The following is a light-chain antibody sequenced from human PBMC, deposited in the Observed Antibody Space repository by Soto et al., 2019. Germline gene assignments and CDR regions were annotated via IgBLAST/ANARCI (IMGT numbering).Light chain of an antibody. J-gene: IGKJ1*01. CDR2: GAS. V-gene: IGKV3-20*01. Sequence: EIVLTQSPGTLSLSPGERATLSCRASQSVSSSYLAWYQQKPGQAPRLLIYGASSRATGIPDRFSASGSGTDFTLTISRLEPEYFAVYDCQQLGTFGQGTKVEIK. CDR3: QQLGT. CDR1: QSVSSSY.